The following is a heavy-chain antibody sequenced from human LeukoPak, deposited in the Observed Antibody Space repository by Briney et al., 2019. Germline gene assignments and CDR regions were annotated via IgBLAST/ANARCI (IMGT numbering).Heavy chain of an antibody. CDR2: ISYDGSNK. CDR1: GFTFSSYG. Sequence: GGSLRLSCAASGFTFSSYGMHWVRQAPGKGLEWVAVISYDGSNKYYADSVKGRFTLSRDNPKSTLYLQMNSLRAEDTAVYYCARPDQYNWNYWYYFDYWGQGTLVTVSS. D-gene: IGHD1-7*01. CDR3: ARPDQYNWNYWYYFDY. J-gene: IGHJ4*02. V-gene: IGHV3-30*03.